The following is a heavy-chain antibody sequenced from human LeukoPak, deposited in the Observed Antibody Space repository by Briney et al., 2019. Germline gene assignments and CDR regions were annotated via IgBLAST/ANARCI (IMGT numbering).Heavy chain of an antibody. V-gene: IGHV3-48*01. CDR3: VRDHAYAFDI. CDR1: GFTFSGSA. J-gene: IGHJ3*02. Sequence: GGSLKLSCATSGFTFSGSAIHWARQAPGKGLEWISYIRSRDGTVSYVDSVKGRFTISTDTAKSSLFLQMNGLSADDTAVYYCVRDHAYAFDIWGQGTMVTVSS. CDR2: IRSRDGTV.